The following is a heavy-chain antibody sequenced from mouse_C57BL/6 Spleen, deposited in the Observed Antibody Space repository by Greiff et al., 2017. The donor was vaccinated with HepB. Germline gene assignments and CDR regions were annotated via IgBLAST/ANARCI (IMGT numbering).Heavy chain of an antibody. Sequence: VQLQQSGPVLVKPGASVKMSCKASGYTFTDYYMNWVKQSHGKSLEWIGVINPYNGGTSYKQKFKGKATLTVDKSSSTAYMELNSLTSEYSAVYYCSTGRISNYLWFAYWGQGTLVTVSA. CDR2: INPYNGGT. V-gene: IGHV1-19*01. CDR3: STGRISNYLWFAY. CDR1: GYTFTDYY. D-gene: IGHD2-5*01. J-gene: IGHJ3*01.